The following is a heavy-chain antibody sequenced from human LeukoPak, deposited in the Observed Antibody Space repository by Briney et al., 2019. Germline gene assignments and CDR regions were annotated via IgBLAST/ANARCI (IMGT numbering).Heavy chain of an antibody. V-gene: IGHV3-11*01. J-gene: IGHJ4*02. D-gene: IGHD2-2*01. Sequence: GGSLRLSCVASGFSFSDHYMDWIRQAPGKGLEWVSYISSSGSTIYYADSVKGRFTISRDNAKNSLYLQMNSLRAEDTAVYYCARGETPKSTPPDYWGQGTLVTVSS. CDR1: GFSFSDHY. CDR2: ISSSGSTI. CDR3: ARGETPKSTPPDY.